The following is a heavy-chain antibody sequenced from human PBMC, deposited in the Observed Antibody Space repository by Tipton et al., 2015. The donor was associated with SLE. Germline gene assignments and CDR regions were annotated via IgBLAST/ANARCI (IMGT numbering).Heavy chain of an antibody. V-gene: IGHV3-33*08. CDR1: RFTFSTYG. Sequence: SLRLSCAASRFTFSTYGMHWVRQAPGKGLEWVAAISYEGSNKDYGDSVKGRCINSRDNSKSTLFLQMNSLRFEDTAVYYCARGLGVWYFDLWGRGTLVTVSS. J-gene: IGHJ2*01. CDR2: ISYEGSNK. D-gene: IGHD7-27*01. CDR3: ARGLGVWYFDL.